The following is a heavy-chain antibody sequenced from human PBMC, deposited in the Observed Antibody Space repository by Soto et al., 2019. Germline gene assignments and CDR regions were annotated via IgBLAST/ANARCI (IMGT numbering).Heavy chain of an antibody. CDR1: GFTFSSYA. Sequence: EVQLLESGGGLVQPGGSLRLSCAASGFTFSSYAMTWFGQAPGKGLEWVSSISVSGGSTYYADSVKGRFTISRDNSKSTLFLHMNSLRAEATAVYYCAKAAGSDYYPVDYWGQGTLVTVSS. J-gene: IGHJ4*02. D-gene: IGHD3-22*01. V-gene: IGHV3-23*01. CDR2: ISVSGGST. CDR3: AKAAGSDYYPVDY.